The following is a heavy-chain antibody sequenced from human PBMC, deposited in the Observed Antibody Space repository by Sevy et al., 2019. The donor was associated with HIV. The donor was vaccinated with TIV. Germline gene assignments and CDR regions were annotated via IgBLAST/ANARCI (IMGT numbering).Heavy chain of an antibody. D-gene: IGHD3-16*01. J-gene: IGHJ4*02. CDR1: GGSFSNSD. CDR3: ARVGGAREGYDYVGSSFIDH. Sequence: ASVKVSCKVSGGSFSNSDVIWVRQAPGQGLEWMGRIIPRFGTANYAQRFRGRVTITADESTRTVFMELSRLRSEDTALFYCARVGGAREGYDYVGSSFIDHWGQGTLFTVSS. V-gene: IGHV1-69*13. CDR2: IIPRFGTA.